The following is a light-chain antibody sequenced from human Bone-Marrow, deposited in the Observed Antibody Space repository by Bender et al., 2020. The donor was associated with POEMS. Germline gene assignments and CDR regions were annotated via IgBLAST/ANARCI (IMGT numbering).Light chain of an antibody. CDR2: EVS. V-gene: IGLV2-14*02. CDR3: SSYTNTRHVV. CDR1: SGDVGSYGL. J-gene: IGLJ2*01. Sequence: QSALTQPASVSGSPGQSITISCTGTSGDVGSYGLVSWYQHHPGKAPKLLLYEVSKGPSGVPDRFSGSKSGDTASLTVSGLQADDEADYYCSSYTNTRHVVFGGGTKLTVL.